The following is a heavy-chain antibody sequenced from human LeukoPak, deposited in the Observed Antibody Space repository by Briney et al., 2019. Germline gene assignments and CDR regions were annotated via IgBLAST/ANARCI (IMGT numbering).Heavy chain of an antibody. CDR1: GYTFTGYY. J-gene: IGHJ6*02. CDR2: INPNSGGT. Sequence: GASVKVSCKASGYTFTGYYMHWVRQAPGQGLEWMGWINPNSGGTNYAQKFQGWVTMTRDTSISTAYMELSSLRSEDTAVYYCARGRHMEWLFIRDWWSRYYGMDVWGQGTTVTVSS. V-gene: IGHV1-2*04. CDR3: ARGRHMEWLFIRDWWSRYYGMDV. D-gene: IGHD3-3*01.